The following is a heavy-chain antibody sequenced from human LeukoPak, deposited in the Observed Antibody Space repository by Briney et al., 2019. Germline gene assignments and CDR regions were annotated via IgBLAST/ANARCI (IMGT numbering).Heavy chain of an antibody. CDR3: ATSQPAYCSSTSCYVF. J-gene: IGHJ4*02. CDR1: GGTFSSYA. Sequence: GASVKVSCKASGGTFSSYAISWVRQAPGQGLEWMGGIIPIFGTAYYAQKFQGRVTITTDESTSTAYMELSSLRSEDTAVYYCATSQPAYCSSTSCYVFWGQGTLVTVSS. D-gene: IGHD2-2*01. CDR2: IIPIFGTA. V-gene: IGHV1-69*05.